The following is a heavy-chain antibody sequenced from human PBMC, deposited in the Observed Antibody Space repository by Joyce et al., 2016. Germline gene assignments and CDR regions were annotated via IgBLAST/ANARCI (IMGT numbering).Heavy chain of an antibody. V-gene: IGHV5-51*01. D-gene: IGHD6-19*01. J-gene: IGHJ4*02. Sequence: EVQLVQSGAEVKTPGESLKISCTGSGYSFSKYWIAWVRQMPGKGLEWMGSINPDDSDTRYSPSFQGQVTFSVDKSVTTAYLQWSGLKASDTAIYFCSRRSMEVAAWFFDHWGQGTLVIVSS. CDR2: INPDDSDT. CDR1: GYSFSKYW. CDR3: SRRSMEVAAWFFDH.